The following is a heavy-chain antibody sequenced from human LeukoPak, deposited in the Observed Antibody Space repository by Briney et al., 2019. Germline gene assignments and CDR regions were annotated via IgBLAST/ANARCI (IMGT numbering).Heavy chain of an antibody. CDR2: IYYSGST. V-gene: IGHV4-39*01. J-gene: IGHJ1*01. CDR3: ARRRYYDGSGYLE. D-gene: IGHD3-22*01. CDR1: GGSISSSSYY. Sequence: SETLSLTCTVSGGSISSSSYYWGWIRQPPGKGLEWIGSIYYSGSTYYNPSLKSRVTISVDTSKNQFSLTLRPVTAADTAVYYCARRRYYDGSGYLEWGQGTLLSVSS.